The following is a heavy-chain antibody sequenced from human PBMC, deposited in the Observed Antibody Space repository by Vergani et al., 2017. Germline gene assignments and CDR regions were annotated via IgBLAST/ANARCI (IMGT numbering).Heavy chain of an antibody. Sequence: QVPLLQSGAEFKKPGASVTVSCKASGFTFTSYGISWVRQAPGQGLEWMGWISAYNGNKNYAQKLQGRVTMTTDSSTSTAYMELRSLRSDDTAVYYCARRYNCNDFAAFDIWGQGTMVTVSS. J-gene: IGHJ3*02. D-gene: IGHD1-20*01. V-gene: IGHV1-18*01. CDR2: ISAYNGNK. CDR1: GFTFTSYG. CDR3: ARRYNCNDFAAFDI.